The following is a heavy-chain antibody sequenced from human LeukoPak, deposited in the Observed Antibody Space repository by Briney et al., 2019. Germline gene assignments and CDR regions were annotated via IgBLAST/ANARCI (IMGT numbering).Heavy chain of an antibody. V-gene: IGHV4-39*01. CDR2: IYYSGST. CDR3: AQLSGYTYSGYGPTYYYYYYMDV. J-gene: IGHJ6*03. D-gene: IGHD5-12*01. Sequence: SETLSLTCTISGGSISSSSYYWGWIRQPPGKGLEWIRSIYYSGSTYYNPSLKSRVTISVDTSKNQFSLKLSSVTAADTAVYYCAQLSGYTYSGYGPTYYYYYYMDVWGKGTTVTVSS. CDR1: GGSISSSSYY.